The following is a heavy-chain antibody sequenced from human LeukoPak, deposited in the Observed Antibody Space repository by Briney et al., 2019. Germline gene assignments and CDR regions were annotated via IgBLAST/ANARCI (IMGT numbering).Heavy chain of an antibody. D-gene: IGHD4-11*01. CDR2: ISAYNGNT. J-gene: IGHJ6*03. V-gene: IGHV1-18*01. CDR1: GYTFTSYG. CDR3: ARESLVTTPYYYYYMDV. Sequence: ASVKVSCKASGYTFTSYGISWVRQAPGQGLEWMGWISAYNGNTNYAQKLQGRVTMTTDTSTSTAYMELRSLRSDDTAVYYCARESLVTTPYYYYYMDVWGKGPRSPSP.